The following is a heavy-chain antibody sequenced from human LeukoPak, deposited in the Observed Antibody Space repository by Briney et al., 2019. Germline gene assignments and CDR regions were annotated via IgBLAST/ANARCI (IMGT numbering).Heavy chain of an antibody. D-gene: IGHD2-21*01. J-gene: IGHJ4*02. V-gene: IGHV3-23*01. CDR1: GFTFSSYA. CDR2: ISGSGGST. CDR3: AKFLPTHIVVANYYFDY. Sequence: PGGSLRLSCPASGFTFSSYAMSWVRQAPGKGLEWVSAISGSGGSTYYADSVKGRFTISRDNSKNTLYPQMNSLRAEDTAVYYCAKFLPTHIVVANYYFDYWGQGTLVTVSS.